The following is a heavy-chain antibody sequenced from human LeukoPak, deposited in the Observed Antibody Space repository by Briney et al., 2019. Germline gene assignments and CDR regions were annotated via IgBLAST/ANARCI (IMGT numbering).Heavy chain of an antibody. CDR1: GGSISSSSYY. CDR3: ARHREIVGVPDY. CDR2: IYYSGST. Sequence: SETLSLTCTVSGGSISSSSYYWGWIRQPPGKGLEWIGSIYYSGSTYYNPFLKSRVTISVDTSKNQFSLKLSSVTAADTAVYYCARHREIVGVPDYWGQGTLVTVSS. D-gene: IGHD1-26*01. J-gene: IGHJ4*02. V-gene: IGHV4-39*01.